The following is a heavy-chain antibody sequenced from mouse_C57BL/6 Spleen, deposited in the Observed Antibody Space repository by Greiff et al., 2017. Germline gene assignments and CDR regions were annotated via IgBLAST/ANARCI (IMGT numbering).Heavy chain of an antibody. CDR1: GFTFSDYG. Sequence: EVQLVESGGGLVKPGGSLKLSCAASGFTFSDYGMHWVRQAPEKGLEWVAYISSGSSTIYYADTVKGRFTISRDNAKNTLFLQMTSLRSEDTAMYYCARLLRSYCDYWGQGTTLTVSS. J-gene: IGHJ2*01. CDR3: ARLLRSYCDY. D-gene: IGHD1-1*01. V-gene: IGHV5-17*01. CDR2: ISSGSSTI.